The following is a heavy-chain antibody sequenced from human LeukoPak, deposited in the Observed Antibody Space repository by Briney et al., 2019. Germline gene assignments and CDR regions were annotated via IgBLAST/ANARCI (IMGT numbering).Heavy chain of an antibody. V-gene: IGHV3-30*02. D-gene: IGHD7-27*01. CDR2: IRYDGSSN. CDR1: GFTFSSYG. CDR3: AKIPVTGGDTIDI. J-gene: IGHJ3*02. Sequence: PGGSLRLSCAASGFTFSSYGMHWVRQAPGKGLEWVAFIRYDGSSNYYADSVKGRFTISRDNSKNTLYLQMNSLRAEDTAVYYCAKIPVTGGDTIDIWGQGTMVTVSS.